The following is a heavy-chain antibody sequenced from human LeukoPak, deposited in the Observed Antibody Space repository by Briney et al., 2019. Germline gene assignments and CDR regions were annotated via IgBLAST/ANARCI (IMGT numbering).Heavy chain of an antibody. CDR3: ARGGFTTMVRGVIITLDAFDI. J-gene: IGHJ3*02. CDR1: VYSFTNYY. CDR2: ITPGGGST. D-gene: IGHD3-10*01. Sequence: GASVKVSCKASVYSFTNYYLHWVRQAPPQGVEWMGIITPGGGSTTYAQKFQGRVTMTRDTSTSTVYMELSSLRSEDTAVYYCARGGFTTMVRGVIITLDAFDIWGQGTMVTVSS. V-gene: IGHV1-46*01.